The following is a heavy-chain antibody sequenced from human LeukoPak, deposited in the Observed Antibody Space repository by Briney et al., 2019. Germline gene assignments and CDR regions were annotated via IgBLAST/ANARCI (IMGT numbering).Heavy chain of an antibody. V-gene: IGHV1-2*02. D-gene: IGHD2-2*01. CDR2: ISPNSGDT. CDR3: ARAVGYCSSTSCYWGSQNAFDI. J-gene: IGHJ3*02. CDR1: GYTFTGYY. Sequence: ASVKVSCKASGYTFTGYYMHWVRQAPGQGLEWMGWISPNSGDTDIAQKFQGRVTMTRDTSISTAYMELSRLRSDDTAVYYCARAVGYCSSTSCYWGSQNAFDIWGQGTMVTVSS.